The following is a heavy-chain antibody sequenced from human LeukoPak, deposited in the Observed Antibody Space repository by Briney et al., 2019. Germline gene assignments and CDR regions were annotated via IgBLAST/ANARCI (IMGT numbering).Heavy chain of an antibody. Sequence: PSETLSLTCAISGGSIPSNYWSWIRQTPGKGLEWIGYLLYSGSTNYTPSLKSRVTMSIDTSKNKFSLKLRSVSAADTAVYYCARGAYINYLSVGHWGQGILVTVSS. V-gene: IGHV4-59*01. CDR1: GGSIPSNY. CDR2: LLYSGST. J-gene: IGHJ5*02. D-gene: IGHD4-11*01. CDR3: ARGAYINYLSVGH.